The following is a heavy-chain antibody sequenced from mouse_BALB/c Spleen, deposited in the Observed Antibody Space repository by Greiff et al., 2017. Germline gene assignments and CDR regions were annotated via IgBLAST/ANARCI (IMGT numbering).Heavy chain of an antibody. D-gene: IGHD2-1*01. CDR2: ISDGGSYT. Sequence: EVKVEESGGGLVKPGGSLKLSCAASGFTFSDYYMYWVRQTPEKRLEWVATISDGGSYTYYPDSVKGRFTISRDNAKNNLYLQMSSLKSEDTAMYYCARYGNYVLDYWGQGTTLTVSS. CDR1: GFTFSDYY. J-gene: IGHJ2*01. CDR3: ARYGNYVLDY. V-gene: IGHV5-4*02.